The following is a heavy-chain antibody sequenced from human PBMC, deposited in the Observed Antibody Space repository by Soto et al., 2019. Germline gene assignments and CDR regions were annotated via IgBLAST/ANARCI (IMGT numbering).Heavy chain of an antibody. D-gene: IGHD3-16*01. V-gene: IGHV3-7*01. Sequence: EVQLVESGGGLVQPGGSLRLSCAASGFTFSTYWMTWVRRPPGKGLEWVANLDQDGSERYYVDSVRGRFTISRDNAKNSLYLQMNSLRXEDTAVYYCVCGGNFFVYWGQGTLVTVSP. CDR1: GFTFSTYW. CDR2: LDQDGSER. CDR3: VCGGNFFVY. J-gene: IGHJ4*02.